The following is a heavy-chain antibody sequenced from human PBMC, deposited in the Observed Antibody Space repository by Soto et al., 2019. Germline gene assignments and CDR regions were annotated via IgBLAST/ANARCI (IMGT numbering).Heavy chain of an antibody. D-gene: IGHD3-16*02. CDR1: GYTFTGYY. Sequence: VSVKVSCKASGYTFTGYYMHWVRQAPGQGLEWMGWINSNSGGTNYAQKFQGWVTMTTDTPMSTAYMALSRLRSDDTAVYYCARVPFRFGGVIPIDSCGQGTLVTVSS. CDR2: INSNSGGT. J-gene: IGHJ4*02. CDR3: ARVPFRFGGVIPIDS. V-gene: IGHV1-2*04.